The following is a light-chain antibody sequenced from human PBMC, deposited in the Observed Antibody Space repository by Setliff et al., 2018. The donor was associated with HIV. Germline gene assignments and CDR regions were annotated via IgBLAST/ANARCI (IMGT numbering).Light chain of an antibody. CDR3: QVYDMSSDQVV. Sequence: SYELTQPPSVSVAPGETATLTCIGNAIDHKSVHWYQQKPGQATVIVIYYNGDRPSGIPERFSGTNSGNTATLTISRSEAGDEADYYCQVYDMSSDQVVFGGGTQLTVL. V-gene: IGLV3-21*04. CDR2: YNG. CDR1: AIDHKS. J-gene: IGLJ3*02.